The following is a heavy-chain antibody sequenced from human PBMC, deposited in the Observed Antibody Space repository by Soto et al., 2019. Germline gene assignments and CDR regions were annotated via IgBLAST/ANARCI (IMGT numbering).Heavy chain of an antibody. J-gene: IGHJ3*02. CDR1: GGSISSGGYY. CDR2: IYYSGST. Sequence: SETLSLTCTLSGGSISSGGYYWSWIRQHPGKGLEWIGYIYYSGSTYYNPSLKSRVTISVDTSKNQFSLKLSSVTAADTAVYYCARAIEIVVAFDIWGQGTMVTVSS. V-gene: IGHV4-31*03. D-gene: IGHD3-22*01. CDR3: ARAIEIVVAFDI.